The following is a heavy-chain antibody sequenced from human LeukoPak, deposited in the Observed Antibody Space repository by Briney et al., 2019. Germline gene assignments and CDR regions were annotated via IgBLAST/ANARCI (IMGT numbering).Heavy chain of an antibody. V-gene: IGHV3-30*03. D-gene: IGHD4-17*01. CDR3: ARHGAPDAFDI. CDR1: EFTFRNYA. J-gene: IGHJ3*02. Sequence: GSLRLSCAASEFTFRNYAMHWVRQAPGKGLEWVAVISYDGTNTYYADSVKGRFTISRDNAKNSLYLQMNSLRAEDTAVYYCARHGAPDAFDIWGQGTMVTVSS. CDR2: ISYDGTNT.